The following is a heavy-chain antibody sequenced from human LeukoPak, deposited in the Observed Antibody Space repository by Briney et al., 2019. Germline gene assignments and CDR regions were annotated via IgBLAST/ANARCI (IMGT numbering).Heavy chain of an antibody. Sequence: PSETLSLTCTVSGDSISSGDHYWTWIRQPAGKGLEWIGRIYASGRTVHNPSPKSRITISSDPSKNHFSLELSSVTAADTAIYFCASGLRSTGRSGNYFDYWGPGTLVAVSS. CDR2: IYASGRT. V-gene: IGHV4-61*02. D-gene: IGHD4-17*01. J-gene: IGHJ4*02. CDR1: GDSISSGDHY. CDR3: ASGLRSTGRSGNYFDY.